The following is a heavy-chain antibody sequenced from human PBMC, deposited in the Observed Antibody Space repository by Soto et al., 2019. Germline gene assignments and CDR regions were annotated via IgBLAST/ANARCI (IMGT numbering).Heavy chain of an antibody. V-gene: IGHV3-53*01. CDR2: IYSGGSI. D-gene: IGHD2-2*02. CDR3: ATPGGIVVVPAAIPDFGMDV. CDR1: GFIVSSKY. J-gene: IGHJ6*02. Sequence: GGSLRLSCAASGFIVSSKYMSWVRQAPGKGLEWVSIIYSGGSIYYADSVKGRFTISRDNSKNTLYLQMNSLRAEDTAVYYCATPGGIVVVPAAIPDFGMDVWGQGTTVTVSS.